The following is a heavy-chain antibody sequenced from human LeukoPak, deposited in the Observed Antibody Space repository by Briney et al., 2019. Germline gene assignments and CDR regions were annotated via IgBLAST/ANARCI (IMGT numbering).Heavy chain of an antibody. Sequence: ASVKVSCKASGYTFTGYYMHWVRQAPGQGLEGMGWINPNSGGTNYAQKFHGRVTMTRDTSISTAYMELSRLRSDDTAVYYCGRDLMDIVVVPAAYGTKWFDPWGQGTLVTVSS. V-gene: IGHV1-2*02. D-gene: IGHD2-2*03. CDR2: INPNSGGT. CDR1: GYTFTGYY. J-gene: IGHJ5*02. CDR3: GRDLMDIVVVPAAYGTKWFDP.